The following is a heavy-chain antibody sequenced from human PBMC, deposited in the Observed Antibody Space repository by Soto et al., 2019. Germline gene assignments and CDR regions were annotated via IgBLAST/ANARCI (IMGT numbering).Heavy chain of an antibody. CDR2: VNPNSGNT. D-gene: IGHD6-13*01. J-gene: IGHJ6*03. CDR1: GYTFTSCD. V-gene: IGHV1-8*01. CDR3: ARGVSIAAAGPYYYYYYMDV. Sequence: KVSCKASGYTFTSCDINSVRQATGQGLEWMGWVNPNSGNTGYAQKFQGRVTMTRNTSISTAYMELSSLRSEDTAVYYCARGVSIAAAGPYYYYYYMDVWGKGTTVTVSS.